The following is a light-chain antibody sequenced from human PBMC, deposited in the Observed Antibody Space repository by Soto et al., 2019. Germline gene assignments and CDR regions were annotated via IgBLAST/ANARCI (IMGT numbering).Light chain of an antibody. V-gene: IGKV1-5*03. CDR1: QSISTW. CDR3: QDSDTYLLA. Sequence: DIQMTQSPSTLSASVGDRVTITCRASQSISTWVAWYQQKPGKAPKLLIYKASSLEGGVPTSFSGSGAGTEVNITISSLQPDDVETYYCQDSDTYLLAFGGVTTVDIK. J-gene: IGKJ4*02. CDR2: KAS.